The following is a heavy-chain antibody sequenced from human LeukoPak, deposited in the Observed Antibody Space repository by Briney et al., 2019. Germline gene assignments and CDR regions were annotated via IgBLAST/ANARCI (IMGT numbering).Heavy chain of an antibody. CDR3: ARDQKVAGGLDY. CDR1: GYTFTSYY. Sequence: ASVKVSCKASGYTFTSYYMHWVRQAPGQGLEWTGIINPSGGSTSYAQKFQGRVTMTRDTATSTVYMELSSLGSEDTAVYYCARDQKVAGGLDYWGQGTLVTVSS. J-gene: IGHJ4*02. V-gene: IGHV1-46*01. CDR2: INPSGGST. D-gene: IGHD2-8*02.